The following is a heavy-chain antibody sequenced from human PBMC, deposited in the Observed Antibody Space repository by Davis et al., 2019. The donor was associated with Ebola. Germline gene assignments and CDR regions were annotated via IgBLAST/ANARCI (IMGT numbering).Heavy chain of an antibody. CDR1: GFTFSSYS. CDR3: ARGHDYYYYGMDV. J-gene: IGHJ6*02. V-gene: IGHV3-23*01. Sequence: GESLKISCAASGFTFSSYSMNWVRQAPGKGLEWVSPISGSGVSTYYADSVKGRLTISRDNSKNTLYLQMNSLRAEDTAVYYCARGHDYYYYGMDVWGQGTTVTVSS. CDR2: ISGSGVST.